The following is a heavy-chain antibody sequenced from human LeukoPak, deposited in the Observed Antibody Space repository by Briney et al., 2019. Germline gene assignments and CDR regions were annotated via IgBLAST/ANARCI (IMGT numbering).Heavy chain of an antibody. CDR1: GYTFTSYY. J-gene: IGHJ4*02. Sequence: ASVKVSCKASGYTFTSYYMHWVRQPPGQGLEWMGIINPSGGSTSYAQKFRGRVTMTRDTSTSTVYMELSSLRSEDTAVYYCARDGPIAARLYYFDYWGQGTLVTVSS. CDR2: INPSGGST. CDR3: ARDGPIAARLYYFDY. D-gene: IGHD6-6*01. V-gene: IGHV1-46*01.